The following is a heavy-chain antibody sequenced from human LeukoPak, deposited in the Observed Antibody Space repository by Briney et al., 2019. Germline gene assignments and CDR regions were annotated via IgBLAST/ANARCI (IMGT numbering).Heavy chain of an antibody. D-gene: IGHD2-2*01. CDR3: ASRGGYCSSTSCQGYYFDY. J-gene: IGHJ4*02. CDR1: GFTFSSYS. V-gene: IGHV3-21*01. CDR2: ISSSSSYI. Sequence: GGSLRLSCAASGFTFSSYSMNWVRQAPGKGLEWVSSISSSSSYIYYADSVKGRFTISRDNAKNSLYLQMNSLRAEDTAVYYCASRGGYCSSTSCQGYYFDYWGQGTLSPSPQ.